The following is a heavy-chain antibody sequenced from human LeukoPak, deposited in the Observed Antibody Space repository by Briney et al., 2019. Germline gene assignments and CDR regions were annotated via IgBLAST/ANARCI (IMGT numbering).Heavy chain of an antibody. CDR1: GITFISAW. CDR2: IKSKTDGGTP. CDR3: ATALRGVGF. V-gene: IGHV3-15*07. J-gene: IGHJ4*02. D-gene: IGHD3-3*01. Sequence: GGSRRLSCAASGITFISAWMNWVRQAPGKGLEWVGRIKSKTDGGTPEHSAPVKGRFIISRDDSKNMLYLQMNSLNSDDTAVYYCATALRGVGFWGQGTLVTVPS.